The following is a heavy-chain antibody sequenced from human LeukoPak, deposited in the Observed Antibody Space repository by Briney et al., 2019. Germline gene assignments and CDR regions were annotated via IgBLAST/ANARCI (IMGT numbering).Heavy chain of an antibody. J-gene: IGHJ5*02. CDR3: ARVEDIVGATTTGFDP. V-gene: IGHV1-2*02. CDR1: GYTFTGYY. Sequence: ASVKVSCKASGYTFTGYYMHWVRQAPGQGLEWMGWINPNSGGTNYAKKFQGRVTMTRDTSISTAYMELSRLRSDDTAVYYCARVEDIVGATTTGFDPWGQGTLVTVSS. CDR2: INPNSGGT. D-gene: IGHD1-26*01.